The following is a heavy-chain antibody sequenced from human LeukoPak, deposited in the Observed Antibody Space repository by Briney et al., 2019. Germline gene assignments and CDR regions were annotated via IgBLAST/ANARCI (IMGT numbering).Heavy chain of an antibody. Sequence: GASVKVSCKVSGYTLTELSMHWVRQAPGKGLEWMGGFDPEDGETIYAQKFQGRVTMTEDTSTDTAYMELSSLRSEDTAVYYCATRIPYVRSIVGATRQFDYWGQGTLVTVSS. CDR1: GYTLTELS. CDR2: FDPEDGET. CDR3: ATRIPYVRSIVGATRQFDY. V-gene: IGHV1-24*01. J-gene: IGHJ4*02. D-gene: IGHD1-26*01.